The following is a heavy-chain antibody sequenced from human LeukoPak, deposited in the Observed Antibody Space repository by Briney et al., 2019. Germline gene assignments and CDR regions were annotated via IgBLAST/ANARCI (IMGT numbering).Heavy chain of an antibody. V-gene: IGHV1-69*04. D-gene: IGHD6-13*01. CDR1: GYTFTSYA. J-gene: IGHJ4*02. Sequence: AASVKVSCKASGYTFTSYAISWVRQAPGQGLEWMGRIIPILGIANYAQKFQGRVTITADKSTSTAYMELSSLRSEDTAVYYCARDMLPGAAADYWGQGTLVTVSS. CDR2: IIPILGIA. CDR3: ARDMLPGAAADY.